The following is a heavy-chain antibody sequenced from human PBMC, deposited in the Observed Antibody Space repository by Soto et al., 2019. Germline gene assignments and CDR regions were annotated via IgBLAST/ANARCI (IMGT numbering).Heavy chain of an antibody. CDR3: ARDAGVVIRRSYMDV. V-gene: IGHV3-21*01. CDR2: ISSSSSYI. J-gene: IGHJ6*03. CDR1: GFTFSSYS. Sequence: PGGSLRLSCAASGFTFSSYSMNWVRQAPGKGLEWVSSISSSSSYIYYADSVKGRFTISRDNAKNSLYLKMNSLRAEDTAVYYCARDAGVVIRRSYMDVWGKGTTVTVSS. D-gene: IGHD3-3*01.